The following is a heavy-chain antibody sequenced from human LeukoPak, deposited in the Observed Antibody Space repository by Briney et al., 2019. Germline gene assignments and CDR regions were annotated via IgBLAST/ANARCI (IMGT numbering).Heavy chain of an antibody. CDR1: GFALSDHY. V-gene: IGHV3-11*01. CDR2: ISGSGNIV. CDR3: ARVLSRAAVTNWFDS. J-gene: IGHJ5*01. D-gene: IGHD6-13*01. Sequence: PGGSLGLSCAAAGFALSDHYMGWIRQAPGKGLEWLALISGSGNIVYDAASMKGRLAVSRDNAEKSLFLQMYSLTAEDTAVYYCARVLSRAAVTNWFDSWGQGTLVTVSS.